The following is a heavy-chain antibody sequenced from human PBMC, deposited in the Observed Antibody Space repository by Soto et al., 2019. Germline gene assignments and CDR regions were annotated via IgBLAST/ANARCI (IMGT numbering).Heavy chain of an antibody. V-gene: IGHV1-69*01. CDR2: IIPIFGTA. CDR1: GGTFSSYA. Sequence: QVQLVQSGAEVKKPGSSVKVSCKASGGTFSSYAISWVRQAPGQGLEWMGGIIPIFGTANYAQKFQGRVTITADEPTSTAYMELSSLRSEDTAVYYCARHTTVTPWTGYFDLWGRGTLVTVSS. J-gene: IGHJ2*01. CDR3: ARHTTVTPWTGYFDL. D-gene: IGHD4-17*01.